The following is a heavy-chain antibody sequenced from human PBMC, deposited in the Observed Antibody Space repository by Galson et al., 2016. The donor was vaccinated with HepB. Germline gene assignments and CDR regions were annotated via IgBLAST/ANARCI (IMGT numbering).Heavy chain of an antibody. D-gene: IGHD6-13*01. J-gene: IGHJ1*01. CDR1: GSSFSSHW. Sequence: SLRLSCAASGSSFSSHWMSWVRQGPGKGLEWVGNIKGDGSEKNYIDSVKGRFSISRDNARNSLYLQMNSLRVEDTAVYYCTADFGYSNYDWGQGTLVTVSS. V-gene: IGHV3-7*01. CDR3: TADFGYSNYD. CDR2: IKGDGSEK.